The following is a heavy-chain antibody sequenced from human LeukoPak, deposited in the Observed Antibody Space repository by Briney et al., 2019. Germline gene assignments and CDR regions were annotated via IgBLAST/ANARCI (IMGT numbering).Heavy chain of an antibody. J-gene: IGHJ5*02. V-gene: IGHV3-11*04. CDR3: ARRITEWRGVWFDP. Sequence: PGGSLRLSCAASGFTFSDFYMTWIRQTPGKGLEWVSYISSSGSTIYYADSVKGRFTISRDNAKNSLYLQMDRLRAEDTAVYYCARRITEWRGVWFDPWGQGTLVTVSS. CDR1: GFTFSDFY. D-gene: IGHD5-24*01. CDR2: ISSSGSTI.